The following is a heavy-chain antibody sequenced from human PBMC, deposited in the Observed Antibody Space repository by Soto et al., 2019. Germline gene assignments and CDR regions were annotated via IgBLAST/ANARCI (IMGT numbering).Heavy chain of an antibody. V-gene: IGHV1-69*13. Sequence: ASVKVSCKASGGTFSSYAISWVRQAPGQGLEWMGGIIPIFGTANYAQKFQGRVTITADESTSTAYMELSSLRSEDTAVYYCARAGLEYSYGYDYWGQGTLVTVSS. CDR2: IIPIFGTA. D-gene: IGHD5-18*01. CDR3: ARAGLEYSYGYDY. CDR1: GGTFSSYA. J-gene: IGHJ4*02.